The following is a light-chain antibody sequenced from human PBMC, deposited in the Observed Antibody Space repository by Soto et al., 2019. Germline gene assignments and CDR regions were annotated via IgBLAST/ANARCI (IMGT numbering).Light chain of an antibody. CDR1: QSVSKNS. J-gene: IGKJ2*02. CDR3: QQRGKWPST. Sequence: EIVLTQSPGTLSLSPGERATLSCRASQSVSKNSLAGYHQKPAQAPSPLIYVAPNRATGIPDRFSGSGSGTDFTLTISRLEPEDFAVYYCQQRGKWPSTFGPGTKVEMK. CDR2: VAP. V-gene: IGKV3D-20*02.